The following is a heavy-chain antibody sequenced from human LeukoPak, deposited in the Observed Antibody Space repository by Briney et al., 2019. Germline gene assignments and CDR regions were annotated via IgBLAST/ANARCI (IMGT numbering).Heavy chain of an antibody. CDR3: AREGSSSPSAFDI. D-gene: IGHD6-6*01. V-gene: IGHV4-59*12. CDR2: IYYSGST. Sequence: PSETLSLTCTVSGDSISSYYWSWIRQPPGKGLEWIGYIYYSGSTNYNPSLKSRVTISVDTSKNQFSLKLSSVTAADTAVYYCAREGSSSPSAFDIWGQGTMVTVSS. CDR1: GDSISSYY. J-gene: IGHJ3*02.